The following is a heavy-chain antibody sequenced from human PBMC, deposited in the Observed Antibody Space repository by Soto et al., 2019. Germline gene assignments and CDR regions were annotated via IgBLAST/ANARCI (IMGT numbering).Heavy chain of an antibody. CDR1: GFTFSSYG. CDR2: ISYDGSNK. J-gene: IGHJ6*02. V-gene: IGHV3-30*18. Sequence: GGSLRLSCAASGFTFSSYGMHWVRQAPGKGLEWVAVISYDGSNKYYADSVKGRFTISRDNSKNTLYLQMNSLRAEDTAVYYCAKDRGGVLIAARHSYYYYYGMDVWGQGTTVTV. D-gene: IGHD6-6*01. CDR3: AKDRGGVLIAARHSYYYYYGMDV.